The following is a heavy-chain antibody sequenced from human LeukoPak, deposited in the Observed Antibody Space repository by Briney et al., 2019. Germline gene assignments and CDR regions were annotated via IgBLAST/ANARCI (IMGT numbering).Heavy chain of an antibody. D-gene: IGHD4-17*01. J-gene: IGHJ4*02. V-gene: IGHV1-8*01. Sequence: ASVKVSCKASGYTFTSYDINWVRQATGQGLEWMGWMNPNSGYTGYAQEFQGRVTMTRNTSISTAYMELSSLRSEDTAVFYCARTRRPVTTGNDYWGQGTLVTVSS. CDR2: MNPNSGYT. CDR3: ARTRRPVTTGNDY. CDR1: GYTFTSYD.